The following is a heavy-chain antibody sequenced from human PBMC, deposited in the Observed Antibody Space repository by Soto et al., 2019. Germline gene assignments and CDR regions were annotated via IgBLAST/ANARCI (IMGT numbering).Heavy chain of an antibody. Sequence: ASVKVSCKASGGTFSSYAISWVRQAPGQGLEWMGGIIPIFGTANYAQKFQGRVTITADESTSTAYMELSSLRSEDTAVYYCAREPGYSGYDYASYFDYWGQGTLVTVSS. CDR1: GGTFSSYA. CDR3: AREPGYSGYDYASYFDY. CDR2: IIPIFGTA. D-gene: IGHD5-12*01. V-gene: IGHV1-69*13. J-gene: IGHJ4*02.